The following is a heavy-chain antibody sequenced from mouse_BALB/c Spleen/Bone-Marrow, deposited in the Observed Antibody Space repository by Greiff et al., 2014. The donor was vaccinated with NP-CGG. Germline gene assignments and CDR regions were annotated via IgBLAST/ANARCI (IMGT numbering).Heavy chain of an antibody. D-gene: IGHD1-1*01. CDR2: IDPANGNT. V-gene: IGHV14-3*02. CDR1: GFNIKDTY. Sequence: VQLQQPGAELVKPGASVELSCTASGFNIKDTYMHWVKQRPEQGLEWIGRIDPANGNTKYDPKFQGEATITADTSSNTAYLQLSSLTSEDTAVYYCASYYYGRAWFAYWGQGTLVTVSA. J-gene: IGHJ3*01. CDR3: ASYYYGRAWFAY.